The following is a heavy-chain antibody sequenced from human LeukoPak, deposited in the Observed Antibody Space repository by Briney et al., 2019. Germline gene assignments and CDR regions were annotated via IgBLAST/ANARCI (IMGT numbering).Heavy chain of an antibody. CDR3: ARGQRYSSSWYTSNAFDF. Sequence: GGSLRLSCAASGFTFSSYGMHWVRQAPGKGLEWVAVISYDGSNKYYADSVKGRFTISRDNSKNTLYLQMNSLMTEDMAVYYCARGQRYSSSWYTSNAFDFWGQGTLVIVSS. CDR1: GFTFSSYG. V-gene: IGHV3-30*03. CDR2: ISYDGSNK. D-gene: IGHD6-13*01. J-gene: IGHJ3*01.